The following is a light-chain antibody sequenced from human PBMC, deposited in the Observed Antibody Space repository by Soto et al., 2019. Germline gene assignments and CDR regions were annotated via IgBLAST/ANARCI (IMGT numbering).Light chain of an antibody. Sequence: VLTQSPGTLSLSPGERTTLSCRASQNIRGNELAWYQQKPGQPPRLLIYCGSSRAPGIPDRFSGRGSGTEFTLTISRLEPEDFAVYYCQDYGTSAPWTFGQGTRVEIK. CDR2: CGS. V-gene: IGKV3-20*01. CDR1: QNIRGNE. J-gene: IGKJ1*01. CDR3: QDYGTSAPWT.